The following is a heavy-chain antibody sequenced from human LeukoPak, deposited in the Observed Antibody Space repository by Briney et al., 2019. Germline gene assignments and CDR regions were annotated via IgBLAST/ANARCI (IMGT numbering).Heavy chain of an antibody. Sequence: GASVKVSCKASGYTFTSYGISWVRQAPGQGLEWMGWISAYNGNTNYAQKLQGRVTMTTDTSTSTAYMELRSLGSDDTAVYYCARVSPRIAARGYYFDYWGQGTLVTVSS. CDR1: GYTFTSYG. CDR3: ARVSPRIAARGYYFDY. D-gene: IGHD6-6*01. CDR2: ISAYNGNT. V-gene: IGHV1-18*01. J-gene: IGHJ4*02.